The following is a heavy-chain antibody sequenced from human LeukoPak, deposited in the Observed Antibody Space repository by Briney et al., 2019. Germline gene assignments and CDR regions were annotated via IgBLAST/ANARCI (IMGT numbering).Heavy chain of an antibody. CDR3: ARVAIVPAASTYYYYYGMDV. Sequence: ASVKVSCKASGYTFTGYYMHWVRQAPGQGLEWMGWINPNSGGTNYAQKFQGRVTMTRDTSISTAYVELSRLRSDDTAVYYCARVAIVPAASTYYYYYGMDVWGQGTTVTVSS. J-gene: IGHJ6*02. CDR2: INPNSGGT. D-gene: IGHD2-2*01. V-gene: IGHV1-2*02. CDR1: GYTFTGYY.